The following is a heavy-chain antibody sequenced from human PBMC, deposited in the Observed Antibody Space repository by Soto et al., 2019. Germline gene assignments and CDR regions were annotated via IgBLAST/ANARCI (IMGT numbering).Heavy chain of an antibody. V-gene: IGHV3-66*01. Sequence: EVQLVESGGGLVQPGGSLRLSCAASGFTVSSKYMSWVRQAPGKGLEWVSLIQSGGTTYYADSVKGRFTISRDSSKNMLHLQMDSLRADDTAVYYCARVDILCSGGSCYGVPMEVWGKGTTVTVSS. CDR1: GFTVSSKY. D-gene: IGHD2-15*01. CDR3: ARVDILCSGGSCYGVPMEV. CDR2: IQSGGTT. J-gene: IGHJ6*03.